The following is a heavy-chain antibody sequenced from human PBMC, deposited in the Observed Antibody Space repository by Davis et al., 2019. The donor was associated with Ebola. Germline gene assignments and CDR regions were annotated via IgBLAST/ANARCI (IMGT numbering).Heavy chain of an antibody. J-gene: IGHJ4*02. CDR1: GYTFNIYY. Sequence: AASVKVSCKASGYTFNIYYIHWVRQAPGQGLEWMGWINPNSGDTKYSQKFQGWVTMTRDTPISTAYMELNRLTSDDTAVYYCARDRVCSGATCYAYFDFWGQGTLVTVSS. CDR3: ARDRVCSGATCYAYFDF. D-gene: IGHD2-15*01. V-gene: IGHV1-2*04. CDR2: INPNSGDT.